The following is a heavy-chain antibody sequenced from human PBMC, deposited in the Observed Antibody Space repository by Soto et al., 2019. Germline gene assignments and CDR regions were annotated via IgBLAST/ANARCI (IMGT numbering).Heavy chain of an antibody. CDR1: GGSISGHY. Sequence: AETLSLTCTVSGGSISGHYWSWIRQPPGKGLEWIVYIFYSGSTNYNPSLKSRVTISVDTSKNQFSLKLNSVTAADTAVYYCARVGSSGWSPDYWGPGTLVTVSS. J-gene: IGHJ4*02. CDR3: ARVGSSGWSPDY. D-gene: IGHD6-19*01. CDR2: IFYSGST. V-gene: IGHV4-59*11.